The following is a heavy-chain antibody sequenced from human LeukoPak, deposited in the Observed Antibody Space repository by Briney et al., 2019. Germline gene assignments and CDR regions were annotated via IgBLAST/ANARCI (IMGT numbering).Heavy chain of an antibody. CDR1: GGSISSYY. J-gene: IGHJ4*02. V-gene: IGHV4-34*01. CDR2: INHSGST. D-gene: IGHD3-9*01. Sequence: SETLSLTCTVSGGSISSYYWSWIRQPPGKGLEWIGEINHSGSTNYNPSLKSRVTISVDTSKNQFSLKLSSVTAADTAVYYCARGRIRYFDWGQGTLVTVSS. CDR3: ARGRIRYFD.